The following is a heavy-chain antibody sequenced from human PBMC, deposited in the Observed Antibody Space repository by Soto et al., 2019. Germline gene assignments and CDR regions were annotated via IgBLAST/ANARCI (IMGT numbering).Heavy chain of an antibody. J-gene: IGHJ4*02. V-gene: IGHV3-74*01. CDR1: GFTFSNYW. CDR3: VRDSHGNY. CDR2: IDHDGPT. D-gene: IGHD4-17*01. Sequence: EVQLVESGGGLVQPGGSLRLSCAGSGFTFSNYWMHWVRQAPGKGLEWVSRIDHDGPTDYADSVRGRFTISRDNAENTLYLQMNSRRTEDTAVYYCVRDSHGNYWGQGTLVTVSS.